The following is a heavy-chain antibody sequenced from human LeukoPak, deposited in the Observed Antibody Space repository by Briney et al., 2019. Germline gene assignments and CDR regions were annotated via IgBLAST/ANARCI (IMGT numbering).Heavy chain of an antibody. CDR1: GYTFTGYY. J-gene: IGHJ4*02. D-gene: IGHD3-16*01. CDR3: ATTGAVFLGSEDY. CDR2: INPNSGGT. Sequence: ASVKVSCKASGYTFTGYYMHWVRQAPGQGLEWMGWINPNSGGTNYAQKFQGRVTMTEDTSTDTAYMELSSLRSEDTALYYCATTGAVFLGSEDYWGQGTLVTVYS. V-gene: IGHV1-2*02.